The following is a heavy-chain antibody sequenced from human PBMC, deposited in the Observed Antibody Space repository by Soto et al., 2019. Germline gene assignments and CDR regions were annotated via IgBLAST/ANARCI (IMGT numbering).Heavy chain of an antibody. V-gene: IGHV3-21*01. Sequence: GWSLRLSCAASGFTFRSFTMNWVRQAPGKGLVWVSTISSNSAYIYYTDALRGRFTISRDNAKNSLQLEMNSLRAEDTAVYYCTRGSSRDSSARGWFDPWGPGTLVTVPS. J-gene: IGHJ5*02. CDR2: ISSNSAYI. CDR1: GFTFRSFT. CDR3: TRGSSRDSSARGWFDP. D-gene: IGHD6-13*01.